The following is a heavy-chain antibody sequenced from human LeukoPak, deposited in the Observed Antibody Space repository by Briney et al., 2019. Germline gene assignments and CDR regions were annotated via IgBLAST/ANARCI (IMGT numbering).Heavy chain of an antibody. Sequence: PGGSLRLSCAASGFTFSDYYMSWIRQAPGKGLEWVSYISSSGSTIYYADSVKGRFTISRDNAKNSLYLQMNSLRAEDTAGYYCARDAPIVVVPAAPYYYYYYMDVWGKGTTVTVSS. V-gene: IGHV3-11*01. CDR1: GFTFSDYY. D-gene: IGHD2-2*01. CDR3: ARDAPIVVVPAAPYYYYYYMDV. CDR2: ISSSGSTI. J-gene: IGHJ6*03.